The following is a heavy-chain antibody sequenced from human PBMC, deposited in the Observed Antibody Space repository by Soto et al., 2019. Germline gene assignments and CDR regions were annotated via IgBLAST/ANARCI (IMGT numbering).Heavy chain of an antibody. J-gene: IGHJ4*02. Sequence: EVQLLESGGGLVQPGGSLRLSCAASGFTFSNYSMSWVRQAPGKGLEWVSGIGNSGSTTYYADSVKGRFTISRDNSRETLYLQMNSLRAEDTALYFCAKDITTRPRGFDCWGQGTLVTVSS. V-gene: IGHV3-23*01. CDR2: IGNSGSTT. CDR3: AKDITTRPRGFDC. CDR1: GFTFSNYS. D-gene: IGHD6-6*01.